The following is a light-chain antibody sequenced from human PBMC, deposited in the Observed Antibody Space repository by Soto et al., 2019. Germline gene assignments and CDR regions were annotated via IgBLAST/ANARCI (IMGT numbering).Light chain of an antibody. CDR2: DAS. CDR1: QSAGNN. Sequence: EIVLTQSPDILSLSPGETATLSCRASQSAGNNLAWYQQKPGQAPRLLIYDASNRATGIPARFSGSGSGTDFTLTISSLEPEDFAVYYCQQRSNWLFTFGPGTKVDI. CDR3: QQRSNWLFT. J-gene: IGKJ3*01. V-gene: IGKV3-11*01.